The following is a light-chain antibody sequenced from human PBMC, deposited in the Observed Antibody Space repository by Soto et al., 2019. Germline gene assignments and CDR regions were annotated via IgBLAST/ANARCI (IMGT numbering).Light chain of an antibody. J-gene: IGKJ1*01. CDR2: DAS. V-gene: IGKV1-5*01. CDR1: QNIYGW. CDR3: QQYNSYPWT. Sequence: DIQMTQSPSTLSASVGDRVTITCRATQNIYGWLAWYQQKSGKAPKLLIYDASSLESGFPSRFRGSGFGIKFTVTISSLQPDDFATYYCQQYNSYPWTLGQGTKVEVK.